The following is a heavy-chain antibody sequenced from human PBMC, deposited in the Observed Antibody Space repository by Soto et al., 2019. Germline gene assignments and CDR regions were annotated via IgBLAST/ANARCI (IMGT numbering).Heavy chain of an antibody. CDR2: IYYSGST. CDR1: GGSISSGDYY. J-gene: IGHJ4*02. Sequence: QVQLQESGPGLVKPSQTLSLTCTVSGGSISSGDYYWSWIRQPPGKGLEWIGYIYYSGSTYYNPSLKSRVTISVDTSTNEFSLKLSAVTAADTAVYYCARDCRDFWSGYCPYYWGQGTLVTVSS. CDR3: ARDCRDFWSGYCPYY. D-gene: IGHD3-3*01. V-gene: IGHV4-30-4*01.